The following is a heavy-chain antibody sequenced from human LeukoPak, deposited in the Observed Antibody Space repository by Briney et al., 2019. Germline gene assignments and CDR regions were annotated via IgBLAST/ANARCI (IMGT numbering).Heavy chain of an antibody. CDR3: ARDGGGFDC. D-gene: IGHD3-16*01. CDR2: ISYDGSNK. CDR1: GFTFSSYV. J-gene: IGHJ4*02. V-gene: IGHV3-30-3*01. Sequence: PGRSLRLSCAASGFTFSSYVMHWVRQAPGKGLEWVALISYDGSNKYYADSVKGRFTISRDNSKNTLYLQMNSLRVEDTAVYYRARDGGGFDCWGQGTLVTVSS.